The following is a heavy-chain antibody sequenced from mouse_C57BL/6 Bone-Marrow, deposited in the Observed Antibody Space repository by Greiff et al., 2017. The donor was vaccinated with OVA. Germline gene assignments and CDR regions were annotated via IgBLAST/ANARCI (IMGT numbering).Heavy chain of an antibody. CDR1: GYTFTSYW. Sequence: QVQLQQPGAELVKPGASVKMSCKASGYTFTSYWITWVKQRPGQGLEWIGDIYPGSGSTNYNEKFKSKATLTVDTSSSTAYMQLSSLTSEDSAGYYCARDGRSHWYFDGWGTGTTVTGSS. CDR2: IYPGSGST. J-gene: IGHJ1*03. D-gene: IGHD1-1*01. V-gene: IGHV1-55*01. CDR3: ARDGRSHWYFDG.